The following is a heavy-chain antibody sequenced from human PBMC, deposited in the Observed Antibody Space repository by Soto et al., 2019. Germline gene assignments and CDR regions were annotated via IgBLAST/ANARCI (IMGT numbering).Heavy chain of an antibody. V-gene: IGHV4-39*01. CDR3: ARHDILTGYHFDY. J-gene: IGHJ4*02. CDR1: GGSISSSSYY. D-gene: IGHD3-9*01. CDR2: IYYSGST. Sequence: PSETLSLTCTVSGGSISSSSYYWGWIRQPPGKGLEWIGSIYYSGSTYYNPSLKSRVTISVDTSKNQFSLKLSSVTAADTAVYYCARHDILTGYHFDYWGQGTLVTVSS.